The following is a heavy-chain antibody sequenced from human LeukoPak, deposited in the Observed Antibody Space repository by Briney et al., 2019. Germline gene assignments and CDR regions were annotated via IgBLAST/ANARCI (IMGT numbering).Heavy chain of an antibody. CDR2: ISGSGGST. D-gene: IGHD3-16*02. J-gene: IGHJ4*02. CDR3: ARGLRLGELSLYQIEY. V-gene: IGHV3-23*01. Sequence: GGSLRLSCAVSGLTVRDSHTAWVRQAPGKGLEWVSAISGSGGSTYYADSVKGRFTISRDNSKNTLYLQMNSLRAEDTAVYYCARGLRLGELSLYQIEYWGQGNLVTVSS. CDR1: GLTVRDSH.